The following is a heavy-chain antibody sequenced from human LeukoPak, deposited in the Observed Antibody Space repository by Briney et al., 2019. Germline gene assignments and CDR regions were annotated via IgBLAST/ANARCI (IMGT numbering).Heavy chain of an antibody. J-gene: IGHJ6*03. CDR2: ISFVGNNK. V-gene: IGHV3-30*14. CDR1: GFTFSNYA. Sequence: PGGSLRLSCEASGFTFSNYAMHWVRQAPGKEQQWVAVISFVGNNKKYAGSVNGRFTISRDDSKNTLILQMNSLRTEDTAVYYCVRESERQTASDYFYYMGVWGKGTTVTVSS. CDR3: VRESERQTASDYFYYMGV. D-gene: IGHD6-25*01.